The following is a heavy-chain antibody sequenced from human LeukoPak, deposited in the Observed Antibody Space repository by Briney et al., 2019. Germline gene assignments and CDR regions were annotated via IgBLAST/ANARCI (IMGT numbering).Heavy chain of an antibody. D-gene: IGHD3-10*01. J-gene: IGHJ4*02. V-gene: IGHV4-31*03. CDR2: IYYGGST. CDR3: ARARGSLGDFDY. CDR1: GGSISSGGYY. Sequence: KPSQTLSFTCTVSGGSISSGGYYWSWIRQHPGKGLEWIGYIYYGGSTYYNPSLKSRVTISVDTSKNQFSLKLSSVTAADTAVYYCARARGSLGDFDYWGQGTLVTVSS.